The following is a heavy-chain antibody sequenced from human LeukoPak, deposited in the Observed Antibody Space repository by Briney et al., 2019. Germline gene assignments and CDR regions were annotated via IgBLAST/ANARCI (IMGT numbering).Heavy chain of an antibody. Sequence: PGRSLRLSCAASGFTFSSYAMHWVRQAPGKGLEWVAVISYDGSNKYYADSVKGRFTISRDNSKNTLYLQMNSLRAEDTAVYYCARGPYYYDSSGYLDYRGQGTLVTVSS. D-gene: IGHD3-22*01. CDR2: ISYDGSNK. CDR3: ARGPYYYDSSGYLDY. CDR1: GFTFSSYA. V-gene: IGHV3-30-3*01. J-gene: IGHJ4*02.